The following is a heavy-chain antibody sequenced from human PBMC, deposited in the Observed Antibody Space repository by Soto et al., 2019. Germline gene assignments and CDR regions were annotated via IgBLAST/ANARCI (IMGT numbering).Heavy chain of an antibody. J-gene: IGHJ4*02. CDR2: ISYDGSNK. CDR1: GFTFSSYA. CDR3: ARGGKVAYCGGDCYPINC. Sequence: QVQLVESGGGVVQPGRSLRLSCAASGFTFSSYAMHWVRQAPGKGLEWVAVISYDGSNKYCADSVKGRFTISRDNSKNTLYLQMNSLRAEDTAVYYCARGGKVAYCGGDCYPINCWGQGTLVTVSS. V-gene: IGHV3-30-3*01. D-gene: IGHD2-21*02.